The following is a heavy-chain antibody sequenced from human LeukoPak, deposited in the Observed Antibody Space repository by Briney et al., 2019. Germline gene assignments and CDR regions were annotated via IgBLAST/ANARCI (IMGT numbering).Heavy chain of an antibody. CDR2: ITGPGGRG. D-gene: IGHD2-2*01. Sequence: GGSLRLPCAASGFPFSAYAMSWVRQAPGRGLEWVSAITGPGGRGFYADSVKGRFTISRENFKNTLFLQMNRLRDEATAIYYCARAIYAWFQILYGGQGTLVTVS. CDR1: GFPFSAYA. J-gene: IGHJ4*02. CDR3: ARAIYAWFQILY. V-gene: IGHV3-23*01.